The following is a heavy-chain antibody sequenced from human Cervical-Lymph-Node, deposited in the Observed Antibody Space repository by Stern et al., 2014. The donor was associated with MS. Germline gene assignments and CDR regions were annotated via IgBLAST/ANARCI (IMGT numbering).Heavy chain of an antibody. Sequence: QVQLVQSGAEVKKPGASVKVSCKASGYTFTSYAMHWVRQAPGQRLEWMGWINAGNGNTKYSQKFQGRVTITRDTSASTAYMELSSLRSEDTAVYYCARGRLYGDQPLGYWGQGTLVTVSS. CDR1: GYTFTSYA. CDR3: ARGRLYGDQPLGY. CDR2: INAGNGNT. D-gene: IGHD4-17*01. J-gene: IGHJ4*02. V-gene: IGHV1-3*01.